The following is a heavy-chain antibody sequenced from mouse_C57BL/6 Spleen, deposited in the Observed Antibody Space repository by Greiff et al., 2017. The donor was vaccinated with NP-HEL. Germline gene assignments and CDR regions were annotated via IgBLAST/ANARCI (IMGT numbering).Heavy chain of an antibody. CDR3: AIAPDGYDFDY. CDR1: GYTFTSYW. D-gene: IGHD2-3*01. J-gene: IGHJ2*01. Sequence: QVQLQQPGAELVKPGASVKVSCKASGYTFTSYWMHWVKQRPGQGLEWIGRIHPSDSDSTYNQKFKGKATLTVDKSSSTAYLQLSSLTAEDAAVYYCAIAPDGYDFDYWGQGTTLTVSS. V-gene: IGHV1-74*01. CDR2: IHPSDSDS.